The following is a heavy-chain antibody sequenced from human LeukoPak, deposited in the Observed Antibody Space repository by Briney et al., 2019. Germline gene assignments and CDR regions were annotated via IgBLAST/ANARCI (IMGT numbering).Heavy chain of an antibody. V-gene: IGHV4-39*01. CDR2: IYYSGST. Sequence: SETLSLTCTVSGGSISSSSYYWGWIRQPPGKGLEWIGSIYYSGSTYYNPSLKSRVTISVVTSKNQFSLKPSAVTAPDTAVYYWASASPTVTGDAFDVWGQGRMVTVS. CDR1: GGSISSSSYY. CDR3: ASASPTVTGDAFDV. D-gene: IGHD4-17*01. J-gene: IGHJ3*01.